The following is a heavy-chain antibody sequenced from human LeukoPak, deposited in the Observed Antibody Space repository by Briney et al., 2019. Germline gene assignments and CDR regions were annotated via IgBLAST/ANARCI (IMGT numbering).Heavy chain of an antibody. Sequence: GGSLRLSCAASGFTFSHYAMYWVRQAPGKGLEWVALISYDGSVQYYADSVKGRFTISRDSPKNTLYLQMNSLRPEDTAVYYCARERAGFYAEYWGQGTLVTVSS. CDR1: GFTFSHYA. J-gene: IGHJ4*02. D-gene: IGHD3-9*01. V-gene: IGHV3-30*04. CDR3: ARERAGFYAEY. CDR2: ISYDGSVQ.